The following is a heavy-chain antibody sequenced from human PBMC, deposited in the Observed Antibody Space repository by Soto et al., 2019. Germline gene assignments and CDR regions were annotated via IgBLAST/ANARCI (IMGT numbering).Heavy chain of an antibody. J-gene: IGHJ6*02. CDR1: GNTFSDHF. Sequence: ASVKVSCKVSGNTFSDHFLHWVRQAPGQGPEWMGWIKPSSGGTHYAQKFKGRVTFSSDASITTAYMELTSLTSDDSAVYFCARDRQGLATFDGLAPWGQGTTVTVSS. CDR3: ARDRQGLATFDGLAP. D-gene: IGHD3-16*01. CDR2: IKPSSGGT. V-gene: IGHV1-2*02.